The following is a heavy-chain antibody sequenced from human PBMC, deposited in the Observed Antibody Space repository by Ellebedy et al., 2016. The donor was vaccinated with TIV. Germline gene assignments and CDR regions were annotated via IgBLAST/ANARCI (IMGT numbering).Heavy chain of an antibody. D-gene: IGHD2-2*01. V-gene: IGHV3-23*01. CDR1: GFTFSTFA. Sequence: GGSLRLXXAASGFTFSTFAMTWVCHAPGKGLEWVSGISSSGGSTYYADSVKGRFTISRDNSKNTLYLQMNSLRAEDTAVYYCAKGVVPANIRSGFDPWGQGTLVTVSS. CDR3: AKGVVPANIRSGFDP. CDR2: ISSSGGST. J-gene: IGHJ5*02.